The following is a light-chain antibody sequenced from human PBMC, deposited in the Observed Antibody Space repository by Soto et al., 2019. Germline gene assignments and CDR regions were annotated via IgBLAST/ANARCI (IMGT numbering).Light chain of an antibody. CDR3: EQNNNWPLYT. J-gene: IGKJ2*01. CDR2: GAS. CDR1: QSVSSN. Sequence: EIVMTQSPATLSVSPGERATLSCRASQSVSSNLAWYQQKPGQAPRLLIYGASTRATRIPARFNDSGSGTEFPITSSSLQSADFAVYSCEQNNNWPLYTFGQGTKMEIK. V-gene: IGKV3-15*01.